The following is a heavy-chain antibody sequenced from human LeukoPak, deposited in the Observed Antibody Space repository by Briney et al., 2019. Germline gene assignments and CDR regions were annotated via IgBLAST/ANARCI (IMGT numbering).Heavy chain of an antibody. J-gene: IGHJ5*02. D-gene: IGHD2-2*01. Sequence: PSETLSLTCAVSGGSISSGGYSWSWIRQHPGKGLEWIGYIYYSGSTYYNPSLKSRVTISVDTSKNQFSLKLSSVTAADTAVYYCARDRLINCSSTSCYWGGFDPWGQGTLVTVSS. CDR2: IYYSGST. CDR1: GGSISSGGYS. CDR3: ARDRLINCSSTSCYWGGFDP. V-gene: IGHV4-31*11.